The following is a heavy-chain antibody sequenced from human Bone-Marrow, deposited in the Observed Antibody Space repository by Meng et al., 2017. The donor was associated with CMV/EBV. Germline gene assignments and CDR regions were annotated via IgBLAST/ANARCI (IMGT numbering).Heavy chain of an antibody. V-gene: IGHV1-46*01. J-gene: IGHJ4*02. CDR1: GYTFTGYY. CDR3: ARDQSSLFDY. Sequence: ASVKVSCKSSGYTFTGYYMHWVRQAPGQGLEWMGIINPSGGSTSYAQKFQGRVTMTRDTSTSTVYMELSSLRSEDTAVYYCARDQSSLFDYWGQGTPVTVSS. CDR2: INPSGGST.